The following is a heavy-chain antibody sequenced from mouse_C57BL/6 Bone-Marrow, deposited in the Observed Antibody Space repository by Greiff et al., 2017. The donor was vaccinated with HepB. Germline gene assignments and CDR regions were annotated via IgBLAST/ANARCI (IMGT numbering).Heavy chain of an antibody. CDR2: IYPGDGDT. CDR3: ARGMSYWYFDV. Sequence: VKLQESGAELVKPGASVKISCKASGYAFSSYWMNWVKQRPGKGLEWIGQIYPGDGDTNYNGKFKGKATLTADKSSSTAYMQLSSLTSEDSAVYFCARGMSYWYFDVWGTGTTVTVSS. CDR1: GYAFSSYW. J-gene: IGHJ1*03. V-gene: IGHV1-80*01.